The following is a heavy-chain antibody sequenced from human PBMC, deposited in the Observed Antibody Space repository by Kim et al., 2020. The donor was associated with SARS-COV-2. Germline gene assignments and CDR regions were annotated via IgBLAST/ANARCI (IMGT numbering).Heavy chain of an antibody. CDR1: GGTFSSYA. V-gene: IGHV1-69*13. Sequence: SVKVSCKASGGTFSSYAISWVRQAPGQGLEWMGGIIPIFGTANYAQKFQGRVTITADESTSTAYMELSSLRSEDTAVYYCARDGEIYCSSTSCYYFDYWGQGTLVTVSS. CDR2: IIPIFGTA. CDR3: ARDGEIYCSSTSCYYFDY. D-gene: IGHD2-2*01. J-gene: IGHJ4*02.